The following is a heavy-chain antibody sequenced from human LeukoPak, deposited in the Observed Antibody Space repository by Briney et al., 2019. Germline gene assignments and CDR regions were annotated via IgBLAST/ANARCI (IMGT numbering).Heavy chain of an antibody. V-gene: IGHV3-33*01. Sequence: GGSLRLSCAASGFTFSSYGMHWVRQAPGKGLEWVAVIWYDGSNKYYADSVKGQFTISRDNSKNTLYLQMNSLRAEDTAVYYCAGSIAVAGTIDYWGQGTLVTVSS. CDR3: AGSIAVAGTIDY. D-gene: IGHD6-19*01. CDR1: GFTFSSYG. J-gene: IGHJ4*02. CDR2: IWYDGSNK.